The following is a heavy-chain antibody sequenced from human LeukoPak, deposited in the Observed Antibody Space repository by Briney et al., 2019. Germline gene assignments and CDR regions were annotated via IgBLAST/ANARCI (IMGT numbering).Heavy chain of an antibody. CDR3: ARHSGSGSYHSPFGN. CDR2: IYYSGST. Sequence: PSETLSLTCAVSGGSISSGGYSWSWIRQPPGKGLEWIGSIYYSGSTYYNPSLKSRVTISVDTSKNQFSLELTSVTAADTAVYYCARHSGSGSYHSPFGNWGQGTLVTVSS. V-gene: IGHV4-39*01. D-gene: IGHD3-10*01. CDR1: GGSISSGGYS. J-gene: IGHJ4*02.